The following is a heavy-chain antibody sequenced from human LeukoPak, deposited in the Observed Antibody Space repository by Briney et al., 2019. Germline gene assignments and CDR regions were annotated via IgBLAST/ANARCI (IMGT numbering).Heavy chain of an antibody. CDR1: GFAFSNYS. D-gene: IGHD1-26*01. CDR3: ARAQVGATPPYVDY. Sequence: PGGSLRLSCAASGFAFSNYSMNWVRQAPGKGLEWVSYISSSSSTIYYADSVKGRFTISRDSAKNSLYLQMNSLRAEDTAVYYCARAQVGATPPYVDYWGQGTLVTVSS. J-gene: IGHJ4*02. CDR2: ISSSSSTI. V-gene: IGHV3-48*01.